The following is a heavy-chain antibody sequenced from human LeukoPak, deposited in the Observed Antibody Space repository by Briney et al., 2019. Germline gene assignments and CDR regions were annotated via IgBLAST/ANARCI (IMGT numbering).Heavy chain of an antibody. D-gene: IGHD2-8*01. CDR2: FSGSGGAT. CDR1: GFTFSSCA. CDR3: ANGNRCTSPNCLGYYYFYMDV. V-gene: IGHV3-23*01. J-gene: IGHJ6*03. Sequence: GGSLRLSCAASGFTFSSCAMNWVRQAPGRGLEWVSGFSGSGGATYYADSVKGRFTISRDNSKNTLYLQMNSLRAEDTAVYYCANGNRCTSPNCLGYYYFYMDVWGKGTTVTVSS.